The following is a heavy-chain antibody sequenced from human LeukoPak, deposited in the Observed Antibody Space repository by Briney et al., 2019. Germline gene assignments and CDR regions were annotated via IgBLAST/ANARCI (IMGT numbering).Heavy chain of an antibody. V-gene: IGHV4-30-4*01. Sequence: PSQTLSLTCTVSGGSISSGDYYWSWIRQPPGKGLEWIGYIYYSGSTYYNPSLKSRVTISVDTSKNQFSLKLSSATAADTAVYYCARARPDYDILTGYLDPQYYGMDVWGQGTTVAVSS. CDR3: ARARPDYDILTGYLDPQYYGMDV. CDR1: GGSISSGDYY. D-gene: IGHD3-9*01. CDR2: IYYSGST. J-gene: IGHJ6*02.